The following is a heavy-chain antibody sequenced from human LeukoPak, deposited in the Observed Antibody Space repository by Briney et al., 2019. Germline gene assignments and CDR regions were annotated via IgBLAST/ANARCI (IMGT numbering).Heavy chain of an antibody. CDR2: INHSGST. CDR1: GGSFSGYY. D-gene: IGHD4/OR15-4a*01. CDR3: ARGVPAPDY. J-gene: IGHJ4*02. V-gene: IGHV4-34*01. Sequence: SETLSLTCAVYGGSFSGYYWSGIRQPPGKGLEWIGEINHSGSTNYNPSLKSRVTISVDTSKNQFSLKLSSVTAADTAVYYCARGVPAPDYWGQGTLVTVSS.